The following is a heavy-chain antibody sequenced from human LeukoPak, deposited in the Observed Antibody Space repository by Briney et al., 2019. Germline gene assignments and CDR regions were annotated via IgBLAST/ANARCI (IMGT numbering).Heavy chain of an antibody. Sequence: ASVKVSCKASGYTFTSYYMHWVRQAPGQGLEWMGIINPSGGSTSYAQKFQGRVTMTRDTSTSTVYMELSSLRSEDTAVYSWAREELQQDNLYWGQGTLGTVSS. CDR3: AREELQQDNLY. D-gene: IGHD1-26*01. V-gene: IGHV1-46*01. CDR2: INPSGGST. CDR1: GYTFTSYY. J-gene: IGHJ4*02.